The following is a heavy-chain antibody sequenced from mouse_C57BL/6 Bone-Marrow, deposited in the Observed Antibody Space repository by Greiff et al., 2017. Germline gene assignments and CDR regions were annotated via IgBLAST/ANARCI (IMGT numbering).Heavy chain of an antibody. Sequence: VQLKESGAELVRPGASVTLSCKASGYTFTDYEMHWVKQTPVHGLEWIGAIDPETGGTAYNQKFKGKAILTADKSSSTAYMELRSLTSEDSAVYYCTRCYGRAMDYWGQGTSVTVSS. CDR2: IDPETGGT. D-gene: IGHD1-2*01. V-gene: IGHV1-15*01. J-gene: IGHJ4*01. CDR3: TRCYGRAMDY. CDR1: GYTFTDYE.